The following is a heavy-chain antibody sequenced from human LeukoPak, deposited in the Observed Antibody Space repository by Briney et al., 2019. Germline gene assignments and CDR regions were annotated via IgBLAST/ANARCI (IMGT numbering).Heavy chain of an antibody. CDR1: GFTFSNAW. D-gene: IGHD3-22*01. Sequence: PGGSLRLSCAASGFTFSNAWMSWVRQAPEKGLEWVGRIKSKTDGGTTDYAAPVKGRFTISRDDSKNTLYLQMNSLKTEDTAVYYCTTEYYYDSSGYRTFDYWGQGTQVTVSS. V-gene: IGHV3-15*01. CDR3: TTEYYYDSSGYRTFDY. J-gene: IGHJ4*02. CDR2: IKSKTDGGTT.